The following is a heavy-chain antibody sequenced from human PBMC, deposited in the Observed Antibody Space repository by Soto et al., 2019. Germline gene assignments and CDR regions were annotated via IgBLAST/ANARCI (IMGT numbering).Heavy chain of an antibody. CDR2: IYPDDSDS. J-gene: IGHJ4*02. CDR3: VATEGDYLDX. Sequence: GESLKISCKGSGYKFTTYWIGWVRQMPGKGMEWMAIIYPDDSDSRYSPSFQGQVTISAYKSISTAYLQWSSLKASDTAIYYCVATEGDYLDXWGQGTLVTVSX. CDR1: GYKFTTYW. V-gene: IGHV5-51*01. D-gene: IGHD1-1*01.